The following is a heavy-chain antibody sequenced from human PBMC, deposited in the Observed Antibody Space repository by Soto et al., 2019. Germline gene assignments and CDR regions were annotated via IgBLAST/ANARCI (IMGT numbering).Heavy chain of an antibody. V-gene: IGHV4-59*08. CDR2: IYYSGST. CDR3: ARHVIEYSSPSCWFDP. J-gene: IGHJ5*02. Sequence: SETLSLTCTVSGGSISSYYWSWIRQPPGKGLEWIGYIYYSGSTNYDPSLKSRVTISVDTSKNQFSLKLSSVTAADTAVYYCARHVIEYSSPSCWFDPRGQGTLGTVSS. D-gene: IGHD6-6*01. CDR1: GGSISSYY.